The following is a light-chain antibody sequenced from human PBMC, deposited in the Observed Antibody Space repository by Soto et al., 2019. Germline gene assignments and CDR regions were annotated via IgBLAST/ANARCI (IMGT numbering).Light chain of an antibody. CDR2: SNN. V-gene: IGLV1-44*01. J-gene: IGLJ3*02. CDR3: ASWDDSLNGRV. CDR1: SSNIGGNS. Sequence: QSVLTQAPSASGTPGQRVTISCSGSSSNIGGNSVSWYQQFPGTAPKLLMYSNNQRPSGVPDRFSDSKSGTSASLAISGLQSEDEADYYCASWDDSLNGRVFGGGTKLTVL.